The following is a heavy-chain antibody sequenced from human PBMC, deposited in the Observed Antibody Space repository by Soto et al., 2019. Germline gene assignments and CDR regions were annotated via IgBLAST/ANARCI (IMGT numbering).Heavy chain of an antibody. V-gene: IGHV3-30*18. Sequence: GGSLRLSCRVSGFTFNNSGMHWVRQALGKGLEWMAVISYDGSEKHYADFMKGRLTISRDNSKNTLHLQMNSLRAEDTAIYYCVKDRVPGAYGHYYGMDVWGQGTTVTVSS. D-gene: IGHD5-12*01. CDR2: ISYDGSEK. CDR3: VKDRVPGAYGHYYGMDV. J-gene: IGHJ6*02. CDR1: GFTFNNSG.